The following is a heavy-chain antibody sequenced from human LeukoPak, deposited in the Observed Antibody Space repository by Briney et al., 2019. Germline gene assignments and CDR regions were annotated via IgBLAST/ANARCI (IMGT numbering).Heavy chain of an antibody. CDR3: AKLNPGPGYSSGWDLFDY. Sequence: PGGSLRLSCAASGFTFSSYGMHWVRQAPGKGLEWVAFIRYDGSNKYYADSVKGRFTISRDNSKNTLYLQMNSLRAEDTAVYYCAKLNPGPGYSSGWDLFDYWGQGTLVTVSS. V-gene: IGHV3-30*02. CDR1: GFTFSSYG. J-gene: IGHJ4*02. CDR2: IRYDGSNK. D-gene: IGHD6-19*01.